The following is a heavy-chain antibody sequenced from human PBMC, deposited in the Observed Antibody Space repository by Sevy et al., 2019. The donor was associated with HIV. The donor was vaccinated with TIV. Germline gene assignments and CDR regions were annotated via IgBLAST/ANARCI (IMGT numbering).Heavy chain of an antibody. J-gene: IGHJ6*02. CDR3: ARDLIAAGGYYYYYGMDV. CDR1: GFTFSSYA. D-gene: IGHD6-13*01. CDR2: ISYDGSNK. Sequence: GGSLRLSCAASGFTFSSYAMHWVRQAPGKGLEWVAVISYDGSNKYYADSVKGRFTISRDNSKNTLYLQMNSLRAEDTAVYYCARDLIAAGGYYYYYGMDVWGQGTTVTVSS. V-gene: IGHV3-30-3*01.